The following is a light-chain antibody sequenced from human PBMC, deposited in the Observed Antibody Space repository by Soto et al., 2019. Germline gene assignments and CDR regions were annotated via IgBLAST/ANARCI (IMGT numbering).Light chain of an antibody. CDR2: GNS. V-gene: IGLV1-40*01. J-gene: IGLJ1*01. CDR1: SSNIGAGYD. CDR3: CSYAGGYSYL. Sequence: QSVLTQPPSVSGAPGQRVTISCTGSSSNIGAGYDVHWYQQLPGTAPKLLIYGNSNRPSGVPDRFSGSKSVNTSSLTTSGLQGEYEADYFCCSYAGGYSYLFGTGTKLTVL.